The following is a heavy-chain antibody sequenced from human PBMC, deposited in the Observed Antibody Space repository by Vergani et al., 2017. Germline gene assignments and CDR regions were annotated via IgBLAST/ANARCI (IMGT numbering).Heavy chain of an antibody. V-gene: IGHV3-23*01. D-gene: IGHD3-3*01. CDR3: ARSTEVNDVWSGYPLDV. Sequence: EVQLLEPGGGLVQPGGSLRLPCAALGFPFSSFVMTWVRQAPGKGLGWVSFISNSGGSTYYADSVKGRFTISRDNSKKTLYLQMNSLRAEDTAVYYCARSTEVNDVWSGYPLDVWGQGTTVTVSS. CDR2: ISNSGGST. CDR1: GFPFSSFV. J-gene: IGHJ6*02.